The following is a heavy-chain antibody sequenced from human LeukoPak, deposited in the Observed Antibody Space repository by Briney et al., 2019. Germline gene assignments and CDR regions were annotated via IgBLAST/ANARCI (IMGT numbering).Heavy chain of an antibody. CDR1: GFTFTTYD. D-gene: IGHD2-15*01. Sequence: GGSLRLSCAASGFTFTTYDMHWVRQATGKGLDWVSAIGTTGDTYYPGSVKGRFTISRENAKNSLYLQMNSLRAGDTAVYYCARDRGGGHMDVWGKGTTVTISS. J-gene: IGHJ6*03. CDR3: ARDRGGGHMDV. V-gene: IGHV3-13*01. CDR2: IGTTGDT.